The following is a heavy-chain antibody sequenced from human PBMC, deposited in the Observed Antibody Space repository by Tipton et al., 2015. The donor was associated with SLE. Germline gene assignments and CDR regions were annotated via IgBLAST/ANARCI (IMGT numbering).Heavy chain of an antibody. CDR2: ISYDGSNK. Sequence: SLRLSCAASGFTFSSYAMHWVRQAPGKGLEWVAGISYDGSNKYYADSVKGRFTISRDNSKNTLYLQMNSLRAEDTAVYYCARAVAVALGYWGQGTLVTVSS. V-gene: IGHV3-30*04. D-gene: IGHD6-19*01. J-gene: IGHJ4*02. CDR3: ARAVAVALGY. CDR1: GFTFSSYA.